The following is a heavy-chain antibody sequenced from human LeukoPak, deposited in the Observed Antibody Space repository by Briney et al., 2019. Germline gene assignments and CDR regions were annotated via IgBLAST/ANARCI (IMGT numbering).Heavy chain of an antibody. V-gene: IGHV4-39*01. J-gene: IGHJ4*02. CDR1: SSNW. CDR3: ARHKSYYYGSGSFFPDY. Sequence: SSNWMSWVRQPPGKGLEWIGNISYSGSTYYNPSLKSRVTISVDSSKNQFSLKLSSVTAADTAVYYCARHKSYYYGSGSFFPDYWGQGTLVTVSS. D-gene: IGHD3-10*01. CDR2: ISYSGST.